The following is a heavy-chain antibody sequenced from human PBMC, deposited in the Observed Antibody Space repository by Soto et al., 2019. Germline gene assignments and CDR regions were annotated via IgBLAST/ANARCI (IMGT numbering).Heavy chain of an antibody. CDR3: AREPPETPPDY. J-gene: IGHJ4*02. V-gene: IGHV1-18*01. CDR1: GYTFSDYG. CDR2: ISSKNGNT. Sequence: QVQLVQSGADVKKPGASVKVSCKASGYTFSDYGVSWVRQAPGQGLEWMGWISSKNGNTNFAQKFRGRVTMTTDPSTSTVYMELRSLRPDDTAVYYYAREPPETPPDYWGQGTLVTVSS.